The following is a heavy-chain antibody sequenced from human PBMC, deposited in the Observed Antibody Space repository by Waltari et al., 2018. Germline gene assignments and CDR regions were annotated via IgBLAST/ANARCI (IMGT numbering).Heavy chain of an antibody. V-gene: IGHV3-66*02. CDR2: LYSDGRA. J-gene: IGHJ4*02. Sequence: QLVQSGGGLVQPGGSLRLSCAASGFTVIDHYMNWVRQAPGKGLEWVSVLYSDGRASYADSVKGRFTISRDYSRSTVYLQMNSLRPDDTAIYYCAREMGSTSRPFDYWGQGTLVTLSS. CDR3: AREMGSTSRPFDY. D-gene: IGHD1-26*01. CDR1: GFTVIDHY.